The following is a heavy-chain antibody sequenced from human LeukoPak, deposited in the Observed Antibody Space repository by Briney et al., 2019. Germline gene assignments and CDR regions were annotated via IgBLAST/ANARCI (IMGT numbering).Heavy chain of an antibody. Sequence: GASVKVSCKASGYSFTSNALHWVRQAPGQRLEWMGWINTGNGYTKYSQNFQDRVTITRDTSASTAYMELNNLRSEDTAVYYCARENQYCSGGSCYYHWLDPWGQGTLVTVSS. J-gene: IGHJ5*02. CDR3: ARENQYCSGGSCYYHWLDP. CDR1: GYSFTSNA. V-gene: IGHV1-3*04. D-gene: IGHD2-15*01. CDR2: INTGNGYT.